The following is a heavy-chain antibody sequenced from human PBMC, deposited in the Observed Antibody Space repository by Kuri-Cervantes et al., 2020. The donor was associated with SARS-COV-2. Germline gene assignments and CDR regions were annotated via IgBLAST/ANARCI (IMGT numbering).Heavy chain of an antibody. CDR2: INPNSGGT. CDR1: GYTFTGYY. D-gene: IGHD1-26*01. CDR3: ARDLTVGAVDY. Sequence: GESLKISCKGSGYTFTGYYMHWVRQAPGQGLEWMGWINPNSGGTNYAQKFQGRVTMTRDTSISTAYMELSRLRSDDTAVYYCARDLTVGAVDYWGQGTLVTVSS. J-gene: IGHJ4*02. V-gene: IGHV1-2*02.